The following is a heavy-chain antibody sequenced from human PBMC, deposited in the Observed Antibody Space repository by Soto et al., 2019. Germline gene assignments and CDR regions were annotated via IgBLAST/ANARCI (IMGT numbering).Heavy chain of an antibody. D-gene: IGHD3-3*01. CDR1: GGSISNYH. CDR2: ISYTGST. J-gene: IGHJ4*02. CDR3: ARVAADAYWSGYDDY. V-gene: IGHV4-59*01. Sequence: QEQLQESGPRLVKPSETLSLTCSVSGGSISNYHWSWIRQPPGKELEWIGYISYTGSTNYSPSLKSRVTMLLATSKKQFSLKLSSVTAADTAVYYCARVAADAYWSGYDDYWGQGTLVTVSS.